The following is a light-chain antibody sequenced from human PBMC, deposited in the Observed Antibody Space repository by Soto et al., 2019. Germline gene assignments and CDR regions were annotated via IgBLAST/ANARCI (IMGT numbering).Light chain of an antibody. CDR2: DIS. V-gene: IGLV2-14*01. CDR3: TSYTSSSTLGV. CDR1: SSDVGGYNY. J-gene: IGLJ1*01. Sequence: QSALTQPASVSGSPGQSITISCTGTSSDVGGYNYVSWYQQHPGKAPKLIIYDISNRPSRVSDRFSGSEPGNTASLTISGLQADDEADYYCTSYTSSSTLGVFGTGTKVTVL.